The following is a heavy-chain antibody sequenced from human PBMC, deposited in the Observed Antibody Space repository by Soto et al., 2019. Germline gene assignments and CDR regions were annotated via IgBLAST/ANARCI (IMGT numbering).Heavy chain of an antibody. J-gene: IGHJ5*01. CDR2: INSDGSST. CDR1: GCHFSTYW. Sequence: GGSLRLSCAASGCHFSTYWMHWVRQAPGKGLVWVSRINSDGSSTSYADSVKGRFTISRDNGKDTLYLQMNSLRAEDTAVYVGARGPPDYTSSAYVGDSWGRGTLVTVSS. V-gene: IGHV3-74*01. D-gene: IGHD6-6*01. CDR3: ARGPPDYTSSAYVGDS.